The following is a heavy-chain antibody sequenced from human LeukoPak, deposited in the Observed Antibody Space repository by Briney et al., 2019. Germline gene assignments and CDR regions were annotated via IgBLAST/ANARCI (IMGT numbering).Heavy chain of an antibody. V-gene: IGHV1-69*13. CDR3: ASGGTYYYGSGSYPLPGSYYYYYMDV. J-gene: IGHJ6*03. CDR2: IIPIFGTA. CDR1: GYTSTSYG. Sequence: SVKVSCKASGYTSTSYGISWVRQAPGQGLEWMGGIIPIFGTANYAQKFQGRVTITADESTSTAYMELSSLRSEDTAVYYCASGGTYYYGSGSYPLPGSYYYYYMDVWGKGTTVTISS. D-gene: IGHD3-10*01.